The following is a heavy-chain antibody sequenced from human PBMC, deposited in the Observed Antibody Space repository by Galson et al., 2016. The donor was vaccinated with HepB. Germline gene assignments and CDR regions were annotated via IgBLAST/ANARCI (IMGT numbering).Heavy chain of an antibody. CDR1: GGSFSTHA. CDR3: ARDQYCSSMGCPSRGYYYMDG. J-gene: IGHJ6*03. CDR2: IVPVFATA. Sequence: SVKVSCKASGGSFSTHAISWVRQAPGQGLEWMGGIVPVFATAKYAQKFQGRVTITADESTSTAYMELRSLTSEDTAVYYCARDQYCSSMGCPSRGYYYMDGWGKGTTVTVSS. V-gene: IGHV1-69*13. D-gene: IGHD2-2*01.